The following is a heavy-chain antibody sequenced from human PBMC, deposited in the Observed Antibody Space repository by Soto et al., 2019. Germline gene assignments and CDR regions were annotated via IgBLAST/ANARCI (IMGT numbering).Heavy chain of an antibody. CDR1: GGSISSGGYY. D-gene: IGHD3-9*01. CDR3: ARARSFDWLTDY. V-gene: IGHV4-61*08. CDR2: IYNSGST. Sequence: SETLSLTCTVSGGSISSGGYYWSWIRQHPGKGLEWIGYIYNSGSTNYNPSLKSRVTISLDMSKNQFSLKLSSVTAADTAVYYCARARSFDWLTDYWGQGTLVTVSS. J-gene: IGHJ4*02.